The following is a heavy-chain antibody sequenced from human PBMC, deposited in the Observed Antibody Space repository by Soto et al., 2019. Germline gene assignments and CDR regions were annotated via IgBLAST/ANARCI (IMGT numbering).Heavy chain of an antibody. CDR2: MQPRDGRT. J-gene: IGHJ4*02. CDR3: ARGVTAGVDY. D-gene: IGHD1-26*01. Sequence: QVQLVQSGAELREPGASVKVSGKASGYSFPSLDINWVRQTTGKGLDWMGWMQPRDGRTGYAKKFQGRVTMTRDTSINTAYMELSSLTSEDTAFYYCARGVTAGVDYWGQGTLVTVSS. CDR1: GYSFPSLD. V-gene: IGHV1-8*01.